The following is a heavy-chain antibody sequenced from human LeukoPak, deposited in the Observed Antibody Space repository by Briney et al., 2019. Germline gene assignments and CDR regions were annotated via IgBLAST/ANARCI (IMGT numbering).Heavy chain of an antibody. CDR2: ISGSGGGT. D-gene: IGHD6-19*01. Sequence: GGSLRLSCAASGFTFSNYAMCWVRQAPGKGLEWVSAISGSGGGTYYADSMKGRFTISRDNSKNTLYVQMNSLRAEDTAVYYCAKALAVAGTFTFDIWGQGTLVTVSS. CDR3: AKALAVAGTFTFDI. J-gene: IGHJ3*02. V-gene: IGHV3-23*01. CDR1: GFTFSNYA.